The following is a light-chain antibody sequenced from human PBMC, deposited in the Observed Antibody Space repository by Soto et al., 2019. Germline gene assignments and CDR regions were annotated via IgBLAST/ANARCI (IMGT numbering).Light chain of an antibody. CDR3: QQYNKWPQT. CDR1: QSVSTY. J-gene: IGKJ1*01. V-gene: IGKV3-15*01. Sequence: AQSPATLSLSPGERAPLSFRARQSVSTYLAWYQQKPGQAPRLLIYGASTRATDIPATFTGSGSGTEFTLTISSLQSEDIAVYYCQQYNKWPQTFGQGTKVDI. CDR2: GAS.